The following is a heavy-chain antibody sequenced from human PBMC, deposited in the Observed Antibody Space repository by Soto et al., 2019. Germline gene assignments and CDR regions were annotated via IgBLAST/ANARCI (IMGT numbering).Heavy chain of an antibody. Sequence: QVQLVQSGAEVKKPGSSVKVSCKASGGTFSSYAISWVRQAPGPGLEWMGGIIPIFGTANYAQKFQGRGTITADESTSTAYMELSSLRSEDTAVYYCASPGRGRGYCSSTSCPPVYYDGMEVWGQETTITVSS. CDR1: GGTFSSYA. D-gene: IGHD2-2*01. V-gene: IGHV1-69*12. CDR3: ASPGRGRGYCSSTSCPPVYYDGMEV. J-gene: IGHJ6*02. CDR2: IIPIFGTA.